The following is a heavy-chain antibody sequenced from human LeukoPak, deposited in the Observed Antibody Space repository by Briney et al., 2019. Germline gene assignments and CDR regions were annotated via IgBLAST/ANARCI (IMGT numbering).Heavy chain of an antibody. V-gene: IGHV4-39*07. CDR2: IYHSGST. Sequence: PSETLSLTCTVSGGSISSSSYYWGWIRQPPGKGLEWIGEIYHSGSTNCNPSLKSRVTISVDKSKSQFSLKLSSVTAADTAVYYCARLRSSWYYFDYWGQGTLVTVSS. CDR1: GGSISSSSYY. CDR3: ARLRSSWYYFDY. J-gene: IGHJ4*02. D-gene: IGHD6-13*01.